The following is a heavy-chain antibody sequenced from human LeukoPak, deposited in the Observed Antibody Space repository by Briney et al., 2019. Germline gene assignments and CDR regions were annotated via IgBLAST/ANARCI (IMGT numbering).Heavy chain of an antibody. CDR1: GFTFSSYN. D-gene: IGHD6-13*01. CDR2: ISGSSSYI. V-gene: IGHV3-21*01. J-gene: IGHJ4*02. CDR3: ARDPQGYSSSWFDY. Sequence: PGGSLRLSCAASGFTFSSYNMNWVRQAPGKGLEWVSSISGSSSYIYYADSVKGRFTISRDNAKNSLYLQMNSLRAGDTAVYYCARDPQGYSSSWFDYWGQGTLVTVSS.